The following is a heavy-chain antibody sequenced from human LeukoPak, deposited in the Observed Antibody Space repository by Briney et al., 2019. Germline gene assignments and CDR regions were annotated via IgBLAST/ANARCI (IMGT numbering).Heavy chain of an antibody. CDR1: GFTFSSYA. CDR2: ISYDGSNK. Sequence: GRSLRLSCVASGFTFSSYAMHWVRQAPGKGLEWVAVISYDGSNKYYADSVKGRFTISRDNSKNTLYLQMNSLRAEDTAVYYCARDAGSSGYYGMDVWGQGTTVTVSS. J-gene: IGHJ6*02. D-gene: IGHD3-22*01. V-gene: IGHV3-30-3*01. CDR3: ARDAGSSGYYGMDV.